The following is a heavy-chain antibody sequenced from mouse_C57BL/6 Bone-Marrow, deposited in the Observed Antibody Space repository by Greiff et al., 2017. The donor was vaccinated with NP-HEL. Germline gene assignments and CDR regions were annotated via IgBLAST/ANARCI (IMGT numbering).Heavy chain of an antibody. CDR1: GFTFSDYG. Sequence: EVMLVESGGGLVKPGGSLKLSCAASGFTFSDYGMHWVRQAPEKGLEWVAYISSGSSTIYYADTVKGRFTTSRDNAKNTLFLQMTSLRSEDTAMYYCARQEGWKYAMDYWGQGTSVTVSS. V-gene: IGHV5-17*01. CDR3: ARQEGWKYAMDY. J-gene: IGHJ4*01. CDR2: ISSGSSTI. D-gene: IGHD2-3*01.